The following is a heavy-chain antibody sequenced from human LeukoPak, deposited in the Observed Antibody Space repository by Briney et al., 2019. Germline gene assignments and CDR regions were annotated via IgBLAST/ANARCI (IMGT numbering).Heavy chain of an antibody. CDR2: IYYSGST. CDR3: ARCAPYGSGGYFWFDP. D-gene: IGHD3-10*01. Sequence: SETLSLTCTVSGGSISSYYWSWIRQPPGKGLEWIGYIYYSGSTNYNPSLKSRVTISVGTSKNQFSLTLSSVTAADTAVYYCARCAPYGSGGYFWFDPWGQGTLVTVSS. J-gene: IGHJ5*02. CDR1: GGSISSYY. V-gene: IGHV4-59*01.